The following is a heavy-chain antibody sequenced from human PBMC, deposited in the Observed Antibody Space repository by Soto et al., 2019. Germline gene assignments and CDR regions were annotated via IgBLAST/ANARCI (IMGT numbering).Heavy chain of an antibody. D-gene: IGHD4-17*01. CDR2: IWYDGTQK. J-gene: IGHJ4*02. CDR1: GFTFNTYS. V-gene: IGHV3-33*01. CDR3: ARAGGTTVTGLWHFDS. Sequence: SGGSLRLSCEASGFTFNTYSMHWVRQPPGKGLEWLAAIWYDGTQKYYADSVKGRFIISRVNSKKTLYLEMNSLRAEDTAVYYCARAGGTTVTGLWHFDSWGQGILVTVSS.